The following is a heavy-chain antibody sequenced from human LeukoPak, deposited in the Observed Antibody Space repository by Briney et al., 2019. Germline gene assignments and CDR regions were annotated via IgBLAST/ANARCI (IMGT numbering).Heavy chain of an antibody. Sequence: TGGSLRLSCAASRFTFDDYGMSWVRQAPGKGLEWVSHINWNGGRTAYVDSVKGRFTISRDNAKNFLYLQMNILRAEDTALYYCAREWAVATPAFDLWGQGTMVTVSS. CDR3: AREWAVATPAFDL. J-gene: IGHJ3*01. CDR1: RFTFDDYG. CDR2: INWNGGRT. V-gene: IGHV3-20*04. D-gene: IGHD5-12*01.